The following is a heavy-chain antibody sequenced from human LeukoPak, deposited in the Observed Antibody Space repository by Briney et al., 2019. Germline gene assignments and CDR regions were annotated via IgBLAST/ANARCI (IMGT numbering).Heavy chain of an antibody. D-gene: IGHD1/OR15-1a*01. CDR1: GFTFSGFY. J-gene: IGHJ4*02. V-gene: IGHV3-11*01. CDR3: AKTARTLDY. Sequence: GGSLRLSCAASGFTFSGFYMTWIRQAPGRGLEWISYISTTGSDISYADSVKGRFTISRDNVKNSLCLQMNSLTAEDTAVYYCAKTARTLDYWGQGTLVTVSS. CDR2: ISTTGSDI.